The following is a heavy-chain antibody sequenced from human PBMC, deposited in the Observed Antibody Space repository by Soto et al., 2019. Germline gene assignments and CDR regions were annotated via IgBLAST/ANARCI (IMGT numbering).Heavy chain of an antibody. D-gene: IGHD1-26*01. CDR3: ARDRQWEAGTWFDP. J-gene: IGHJ5*02. V-gene: IGHV3-33*01. Sequence: GGSLRLSCAASGFTFSSYGMHWVRQAPGKGLEWVAVIWYDGSNKYYADSVKGRFTISRDNSKNTLYLQMNSLGAEDTAVYYCARDRQWEAGTWFDPWGQGTLVTVSS. CDR2: IWYDGSNK. CDR1: GFTFSSYG.